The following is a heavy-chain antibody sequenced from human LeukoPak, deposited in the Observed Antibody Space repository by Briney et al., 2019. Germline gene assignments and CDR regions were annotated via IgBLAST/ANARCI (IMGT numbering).Heavy chain of an antibody. CDR2: LNDVGSTT. CDR1: GFTFSTSW. V-gene: IGHV3-74*01. D-gene: IGHD1-26*01. CDR3: ARALGSPLDF. Sequence: GGSLRLSCAAAGFTFSTSWMHWVRQSPGKGLVWVSRLNDVGSTTTYADSVKGRFTISRDNAKNTLYLQMNSLRAEDTAVYYCARALGSPLDFWGQGTLVTVSS. J-gene: IGHJ4*02.